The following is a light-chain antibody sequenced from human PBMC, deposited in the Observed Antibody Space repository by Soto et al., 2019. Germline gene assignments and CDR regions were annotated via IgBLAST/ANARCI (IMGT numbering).Light chain of an antibody. J-gene: IGKJ4*01. V-gene: IGKV3-20*01. Sequence: EIVLTQSPGTLSLSPGERATLSCRASQSVGNNYLAWYQQKPGQAPRFLINDASSRATGIPDRFSGSGSGTDFTLTISRLEPEDFAVYYCQQYGSTPLTFGGGTKVEIK. CDR2: DAS. CDR1: QSVGNNY. CDR3: QQYGSTPLT.